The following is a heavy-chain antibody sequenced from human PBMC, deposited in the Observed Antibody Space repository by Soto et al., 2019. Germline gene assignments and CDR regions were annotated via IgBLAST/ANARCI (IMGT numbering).Heavy chain of an antibody. Sequence: SETLSLTCTVSGGSIRSSSYYWVWIRHPPEKGLEWIGSIYFSGTTYFNPSLKSRLTMSVDTSRNQFSLKLSSVTAADTAMYYCARGDFGSGSYYNPTPTWFAPWGQGNMVTVPS. CDR2: IYFSGTT. CDR3: ARGDFGSGSYYNPTPTWFAP. J-gene: IGHJ5*02. V-gene: IGHV4-39*01. CDR1: GGSIRSSSYY. D-gene: IGHD3-10*01.